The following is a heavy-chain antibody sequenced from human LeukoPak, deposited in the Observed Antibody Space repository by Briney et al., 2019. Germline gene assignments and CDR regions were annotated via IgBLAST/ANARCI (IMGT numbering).Heavy chain of an antibody. J-gene: IGHJ4*02. Sequence: SETLSLTRTVSGGSISSYYWTWIRQPPGKGLEWIGYIYYSGSTNYNPSLKSRVTISVDTSKNQLSLKLSSVTAADTAVYYCARALFYGSGSQPFDYWGQGTLVTVSS. V-gene: IGHV4-59*01. D-gene: IGHD3-10*01. CDR2: IYYSGST. CDR1: GGSISSYY. CDR3: ARALFYGSGSQPFDY.